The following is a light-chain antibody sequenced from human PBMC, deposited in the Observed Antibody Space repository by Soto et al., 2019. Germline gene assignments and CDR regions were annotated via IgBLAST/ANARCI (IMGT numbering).Light chain of an antibody. CDR2: GAS. CDR1: QRVYSN. J-gene: IGKJ5*01. Sequence: EILMTQSPDTLSVSPGESANLSCRASQRVYSNLAWYQQRPGQAPRLLIYGASTRATGIPARFSGSGSGTEFTLTISSLQSEDFAVYYCQQYNNWITFGQGTRLEIK. CDR3: QQYNNWIT. V-gene: IGKV3-15*01.